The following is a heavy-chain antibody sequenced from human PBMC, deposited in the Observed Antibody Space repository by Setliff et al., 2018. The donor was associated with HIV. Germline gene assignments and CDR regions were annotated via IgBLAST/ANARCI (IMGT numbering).Heavy chain of an antibody. CDR1: GFTFSNYA. V-gene: IGHV3-23*01. CDR3: ARVDYHDYNGYIDF. J-gene: IGHJ4*03. Sequence: GESLKISCAASGFTFSNYAINWVRLAPGKGLEWVSSISGSGYPYYADSVKGRFTISRDNSKNTLHLQMNSLRAEDTAVYYCARVDYHDYNGYIDFWGQGTMVTVSS. D-gene: IGHD3-22*01. CDR2: ISGSGYP.